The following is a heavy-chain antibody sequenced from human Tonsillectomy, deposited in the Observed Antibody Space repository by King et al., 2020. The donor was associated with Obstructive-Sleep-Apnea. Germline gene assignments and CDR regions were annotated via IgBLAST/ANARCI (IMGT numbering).Heavy chain of an antibody. J-gene: IGHJ4*02. CDR2: ICSDWSST. CDR1: GFTFSIYW. CDR3: ARALYDILTGADY. V-gene: IGHV3-74*01. Sequence: VQLVESGGGLVQPGGSLRLSCAASGFTFSIYWMHWVRQAPGKGLVWVSRICSDWSSTGYADSVKGRFTISRDNAKNTLYLQMNSLRAEDTAVYYCARALYDILTGADYWGQGTLVTVSS. D-gene: IGHD3-9*01.